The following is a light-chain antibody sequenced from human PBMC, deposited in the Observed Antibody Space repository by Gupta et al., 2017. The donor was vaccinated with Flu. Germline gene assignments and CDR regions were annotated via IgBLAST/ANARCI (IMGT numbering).Light chain of an antibody. Sequence: QSVLTQPPSMSGAPGQRLTISCTGSRSNLGAGYDVHWYQHLPGTAPRLLIYGNNNRPSGVPDRFSGSKSGTSASLAITGLQAEDEADYYCQSYDTSLSGSVFGGGTKLTVL. CDR3: QSYDTSLSGSV. CDR1: RSNLGAGYD. CDR2: GNN. J-gene: IGLJ3*02. V-gene: IGLV1-40*01.